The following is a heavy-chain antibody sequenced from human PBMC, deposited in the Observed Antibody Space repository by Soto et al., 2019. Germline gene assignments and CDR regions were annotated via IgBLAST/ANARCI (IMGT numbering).Heavy chain of an antibody. J-gene: IGHJ3*02. D-gene: IGHD1-26*01. CDR3: AGDRNSGSRPDAGDI. Sequence: SETLSLTCTVSDYSIGSGYYWGWIRQPPGKGLEWIGSIIHSGNTTYNPSLKSRVTMSVDTSKNQFSLKLSCVIAADTAVYYCAGDRNSGSRPDAGDIWGQGTMV. CDR1: DYSIGSGYY. CDR2: IIHSGNT. V-gene: IGHV4-38-2*02.